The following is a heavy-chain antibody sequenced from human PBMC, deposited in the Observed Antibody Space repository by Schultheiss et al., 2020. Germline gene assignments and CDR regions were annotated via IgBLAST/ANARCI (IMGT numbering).Heavy chain of an antibody. V-gene: IGHV4-59*10. CDR3: ARISRPVKVIDY. CDR2: VYSSGST. Sequence: SQTLSLTCAVYGGSFSGYYWSWIRQPAGKGLEWIGRVYSSGSTHYNPSLKSRVTISIDTSKNQFSLKLSSVSAADTAVYYCARISRPVKVIDYWGQGTLVTGYS. J-gene: IGHJ4*02. CDR1: GGSFSGYY. D-gene: IGHD3-3*02.